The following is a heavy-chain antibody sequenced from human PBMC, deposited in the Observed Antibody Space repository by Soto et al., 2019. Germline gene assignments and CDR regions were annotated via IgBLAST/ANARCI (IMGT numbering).Heavy chain of an antibody. J-gene: IGHJ4*02. Sequence: GGSLRLSCAASGFTFSSYAMHWVRQAAGKGLEWVAVISYDGSNKYYADSVKGRFTISRDNSKNTLYLQMNSLRAEDTAVYYCARDLSMGRGVIDYWGPGTLVTVSS. CDR3: ARDLSMGRGVIDY. D-gene: IGHD3-10*01. CDR2: ISYDGSNK. CDR1: GFTFSSYA. V-gene: IGHV3-30-3*01.